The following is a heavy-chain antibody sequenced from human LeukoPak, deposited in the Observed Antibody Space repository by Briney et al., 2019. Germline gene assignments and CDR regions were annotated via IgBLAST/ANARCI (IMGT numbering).Heavy chain of an antibody. CDR1: GFTFSTYS. Sequence: GGPLRLTCAASGFTFSTYSMNWVRQAPGKGLEWVSSIGSSNRYIYYADSVKGRFTISRDNAKNSLYLQMNSLRAEDTAVYYCARDRLVSSPLSTDYWGQGALVTVSS. D-gene: IGHD6-13*01. CDR3: ARDRLVSSPLSTDY. V-gene: IGHV3-21*01. J-gene: IGHJ4*02. CDR2: IGSSNRYI.